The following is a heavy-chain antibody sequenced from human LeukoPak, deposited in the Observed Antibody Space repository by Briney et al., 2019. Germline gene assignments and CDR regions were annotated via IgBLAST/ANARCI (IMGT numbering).Heavy chain of an antibody. CDR2: IYHSGST. V-gene: IGHV4-30-2*01. CDR3: ARGKRIFGVVIIGGNAFDI. CDR1: GGSISSGGYY. D-gene: IGHD3-3*01. J-gene: IGHJ3*02. Sequence: SQTLSLTCTVSGGSISSGGYYWSWIRQPPGKGLEWIGYIYHSGSTYYNPSLKSRVTISVDRSKNQFSLKLSSVTATDTAVYYCARGKRIFGVVIIGGNAFDIWGQGTMVTVSS.